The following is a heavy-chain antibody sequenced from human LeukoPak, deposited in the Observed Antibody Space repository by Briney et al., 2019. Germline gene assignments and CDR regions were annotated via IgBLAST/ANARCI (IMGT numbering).Heavy chain of an antibody. V-gene: IGHV3-20*01. CDR2: INWNGGST. D-gene: IGHD1-7*01. CDR1: GFTFYDYG. Sequence: GGSLRLSCAASGFTFYDYGMSWVRQAPGKGLEWVSGINWNGGSTGYADSVKGRFTISRDNAKNSLYLQMNSLRAEDTALYHCARLRGYNWNYGGWVDYWGQGTLVTVSS. CDR3: ARLRGYNWNYGGWVDY. J-gene: IGHJ4*02.